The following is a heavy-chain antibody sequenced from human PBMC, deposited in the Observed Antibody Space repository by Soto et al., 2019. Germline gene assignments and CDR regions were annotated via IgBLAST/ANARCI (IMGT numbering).Heavy chain of an antibody. CDR3: ASHIAAHPRGWFDP. D-gene: IGHD6-6*01. CDR1: GFTFSSYS. V-gene: IGHV3-21*01. J-gene: IGHJ5*02. Sequence: EVQLVESGGGLVKPGGSLRLSCAASGFTFSSYSMNWVRQAPGKGLEWVSSISSSSSYIYYADSVKGRFTISRDNAKNSLYLQMNSLRAEDTAVYYCASHIAAHPRGWFDPWGQGTLVTVSS. CDR2: ISSSSSYI.